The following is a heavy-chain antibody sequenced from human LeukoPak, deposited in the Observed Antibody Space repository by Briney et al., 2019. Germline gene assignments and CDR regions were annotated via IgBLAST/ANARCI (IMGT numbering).Heavy chain of an antibody. Sequence: RPSETLSLTCTVSGGSISSGGYYWSWIRQHPGKGLEWIGYIYYSGSTYYNPSLRSRVTISVDTSKNQFSLKLSSVTAADTAMYFCARRRVVVASTDGASGAFDIWGQGTMVTVSS. CDR1: GGSISSGGYY. J-gene: IGHJ3*02. CDR3: ARRRVVVASTDGASGAFDI. V-gene: IGHV4-31*03. D-gene: IGHD2-15*01. CDR2: IYYSGST.